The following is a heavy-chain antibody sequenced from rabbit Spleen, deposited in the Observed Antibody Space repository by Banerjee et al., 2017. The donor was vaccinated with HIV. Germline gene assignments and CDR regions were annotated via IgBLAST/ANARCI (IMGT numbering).Heavy chain of an antibody. CDR2: IYAAKGST. J-gene: IGHJ6*01. CDR1: GFSFSSRYY. D-gene: IGHD4-1*01. Sequence: QEQLVESGGGLVQPEGSLTLTCTASGFSFSSRYYMCWVRQAPGKGLEWIGCIYAAKGSTDYASWVNGRFTISSDNAQSTVDLKMTSLTAADTATYFCARAIVPWLGLTRLDLWGPGTLVTVS. CDR3: ARAIVPWLGLTRLDL. V-gene: IGHV1S47*01.